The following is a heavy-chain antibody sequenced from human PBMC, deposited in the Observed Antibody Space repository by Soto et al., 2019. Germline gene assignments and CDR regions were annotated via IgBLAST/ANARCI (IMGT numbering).Heavy chain of an antibody. CDR2: INHSGST. Sequence: PSETLSLTCAVYGGSISGYYLSWIRQPPGKGLEWIGEINHSGSTNYNPSLKSRVTISVDTSKNQFSLKLSSVTAADTAMYYCAGRFYGDYEQLWDYWGQGTLVTVSS. CDR3: AGRFYGDYEQLWDY. J-gene: IGHJ4*02. V-gene: IGHV4-34*01. CDR1: GGSISGYY. D-gene: IGHD4-17*01.